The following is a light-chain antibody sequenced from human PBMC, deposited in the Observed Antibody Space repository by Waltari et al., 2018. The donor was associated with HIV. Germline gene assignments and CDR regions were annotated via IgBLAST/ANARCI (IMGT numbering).Light chain of an antibody. Sequence: SYELTQPPSISVSPGQTARITCSGESLAAQYVYWYQQKPGQAPLLVMYKDTERPSGIPERFFGSTSGTTVTLTSDRVQAEDEADYYCQSADNSDTYYVFGSGTKVTVL. J-gene: IGLJ1*01. CDR1: SLAAQY. CDR2: KDT. CDR3: QSADNSDTYYV. V-gene: IGLV3-25*03.